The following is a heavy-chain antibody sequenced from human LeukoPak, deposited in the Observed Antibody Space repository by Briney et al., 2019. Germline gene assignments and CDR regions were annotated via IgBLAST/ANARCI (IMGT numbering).Heavy chain of an antibody. J-gene: IGHJ4*02. CDR2: IYTSGST. V-gene: IGHV4-4*09. CDR1: GGSFSGYY. D-gene: IGHD1-26*01. CDR3: ARALRRRGAPLVDY. Sequence: PSETLSLTCAVYGGSFSGYYWSWIRQPPGKGLEWIGYIYTSGSTNYNPSLKSRVTISVDTSKNQFSLKLSSVTAADTAVYYCARALRRRGAPLVDYWGQGTLVTVSS.